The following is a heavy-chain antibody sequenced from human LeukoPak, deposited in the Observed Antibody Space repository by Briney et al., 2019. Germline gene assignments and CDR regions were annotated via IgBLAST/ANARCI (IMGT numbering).Heavy chain of an antibody. CDR1: GGSISSYY. V-gene: IGHV4-59*12. J-gene: IGHJ4*02. CDR2: IYYSGST. D-gene: IGHD4-17*01. CDR3: ARANYGDPYRFDY. Sequence: PSETLSLTCTVSGGSISSYYWSWIRQPPGKGLEWIGYIYYSGSTNYNPSLKSRVTISVDTSKNQFSLKLSSVTAADTAVYYCARANYGDPYRFDYWGQGTLVTVSS.